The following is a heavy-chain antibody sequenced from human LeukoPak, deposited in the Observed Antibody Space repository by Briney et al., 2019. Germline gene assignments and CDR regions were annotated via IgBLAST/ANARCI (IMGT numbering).Heavy chain of an antibody. V-gene: IGHV4-38-2*01. J-gene: IGHJ4*02. Sequence: PSETLSLTCSVSGSSINSAYYWDWIRQPPGKGLEWIGSIYHSGSTNYNPSLKSRVTISVDTSKNQFSLNLNSVTAADTAVYYCALWGYFDSSGRHFWGQGTLVTVSS. CDR2: IYHSGST. CDR3: ALWGYFDSSGRHF. CDR1: GSSINSAYY. D-gene: IGHD3-22*01.